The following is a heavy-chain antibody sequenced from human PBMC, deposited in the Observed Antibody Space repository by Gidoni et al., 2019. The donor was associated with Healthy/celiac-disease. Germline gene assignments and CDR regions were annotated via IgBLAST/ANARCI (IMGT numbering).Heavy chain of an antibody. Sequence: QVQLVESGGGVVQPGRSLRLSCSASGFTFSSYAMHWVRQAPGKGLEWVAVISYDGSNKYYADSVKGRFTISRDNSKNTLYLQMNSLRAEDTAVYYCARDPHVTTGFYYFDYWGQGTLVTVSS. CDR3: ARDPHVTTGFYYFDY. J-gene: IGHJ4*02. CDR2: ISYDGSNK. D-gene: IGHD4-17*01. CDR1: GFTFSSYA. V-gene: IGHV3-30-3*01.